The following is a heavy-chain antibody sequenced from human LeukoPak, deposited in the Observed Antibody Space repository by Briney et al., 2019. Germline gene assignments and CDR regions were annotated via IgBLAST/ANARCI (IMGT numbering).Heavy chain of an antibody. V-gene: IGHV1-69*02. Sequence: SVKVSCKASGGTFSSYTISWLRQAPGQGLEWMGRIIPILGIANYAQKFQGRVTITADKSTSTAYMELSSLRSEDTAVYYCARGDYGSGSYYNGAAYWGQGTLVTVSS. CDR3: ARGDYGSGSYYNGAAY. D-gene: IGHD3-10*01. CDR1: GGTFSSYT. CDR2: IIPILGIA. J-gene: IGHJ4*02.